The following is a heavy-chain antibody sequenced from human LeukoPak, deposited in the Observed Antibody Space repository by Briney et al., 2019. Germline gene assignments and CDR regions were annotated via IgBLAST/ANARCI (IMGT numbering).Heavy chain of an antibody. D-gene: IGHD2-15*01. CDR1: GYSFTSCW. Sequence: GESLKISCKGSGYSFTSCWIGWVRQMPGKGLEWMGIIYPGDSDIRYSPSFQGQVTISADKSTSHDYLQWSSLKASDTAMYYCARRYCSGGSCYNYMDVWGKGTTVTVSS. CDR3: ARRYCSGGSCYNYMDV. V-gene: IGHV5-51*01. CDR2: IYPGDSDI. J-gene: IGHJ6*03.